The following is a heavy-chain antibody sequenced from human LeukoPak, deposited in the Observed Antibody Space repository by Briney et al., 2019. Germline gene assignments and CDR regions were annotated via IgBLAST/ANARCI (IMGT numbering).Heavy chain of an antibody. V-gene: IGHV4-34*01. CDR3: ATDLRYFDWLSSRIEYFQH. D-gene: IGHD3-9*01. CDR1: GGSISSYD. CDR2: INHSGST. Sequence: SETLSLTCTVSGGSISSYDWSWVRQPPGKGLEWVGEINHSGSTSYNPSLKSRVTISVDTSKNQFSLKLSSVTAADTAVYYCATDLRYFDWLSSRIEYFQHWGQGTLVTVSS. J-gene: IGHJ1*01.